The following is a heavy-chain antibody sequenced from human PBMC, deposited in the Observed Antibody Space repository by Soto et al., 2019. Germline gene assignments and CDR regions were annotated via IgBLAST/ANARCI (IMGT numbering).Heavy chain of an antibody. CDR2: ISGSGGST. Sequence: EVQLLESGGGWVQPGGSLRLSCAASGFTFSSYAMRWVRQATVKGLEWVSAISGSGGSTYYADSVKGRFTISRDNSKNTLYLQLNSLRAEDTAVYYCARRGSGSYYDYWGQGTLVTVSS. J-gene: IGHJ4*02. D-gene: IGHD1-26*01. CDR1: GFTFSSYA. V-gene: IGHV3-23*01. CDR3: ARRGSGSYYDY.